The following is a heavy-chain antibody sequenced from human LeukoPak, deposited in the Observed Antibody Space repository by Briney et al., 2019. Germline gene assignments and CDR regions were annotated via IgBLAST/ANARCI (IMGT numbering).Heavy chain of an antibody. J-gene: IGHJ4*02. CDR3: AKSLYGGCDY. CDR2: VNGNGGST. CDR1: GFSFSTYA. V-gene: IGHV3-23*01. Sequence: GGSLRLSCAASGFSFSTYAMSWVRQAPGKGLEWVSGVNGNGGSTSYADSVKGRFTTFRDNSKNTVYLQMNSLRVEDTAVYYCAKSLYGGCDYWGQGTVVTVSS. D-gene: IGHD3-16*02.